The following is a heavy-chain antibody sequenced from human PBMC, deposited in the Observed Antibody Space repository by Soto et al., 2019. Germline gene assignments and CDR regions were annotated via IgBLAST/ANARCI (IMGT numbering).Heavy chain of an antibody. CDR1: GGTFSSYA. J-gene: IGHJ6*02. D-gene: IGHD4-17*01. Sequence: ASVKVSCKASGGTFSSYAISWVRQAPGQGLEWMGWINPNSGGTNYAQKFQGWVTMTRDTSISTAYMELSRLRSDDTAVYYCARTVTTGYGMDVWGQGTTVTVSS. V-gene: IGHV1-2*04. CDR2: INPNSGGT. CDR3: ARTVTTGYGMDV.